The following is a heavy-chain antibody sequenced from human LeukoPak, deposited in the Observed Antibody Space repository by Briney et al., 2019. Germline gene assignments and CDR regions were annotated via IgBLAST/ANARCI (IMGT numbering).Heavy chain of an antibody. J-gene: IGHJ1*01. D-gene: IGHD2-8*01. Sequence: PSETLSLTCTVSGGSISSSSYYWGWIGQPPGKGLEWIGSIYYSGSTYYNPSLKSRVTISVDTSKNQFSLKLSSVTAADTAVYYCARQMRGVDGYFQHWGQGTLVTVYS. CDR2: IYYSGST. V-gene: IGHV4-39*01. CDR1: GGSISSSSYY. CDR3: ARQMRGVDGYFQH.